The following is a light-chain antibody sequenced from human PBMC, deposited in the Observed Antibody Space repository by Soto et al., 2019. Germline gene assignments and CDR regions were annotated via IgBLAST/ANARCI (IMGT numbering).Light chain of an antibody. J-gene: IGKJ3*01. CDR2: AAS. CDR3: QQSYSTPFT. Sequence: DLQMTQSPSSLSASGGDRGTITFRASQSLNPYLNWYQQKAGKAPKVMIHAASSLQSGVPSRFSGSGSGTDFTLTISSLQPEDFGTYYCQQSYSTPFTFAPGTKVDIK. CDR1: QSLNPY. V-gene: IGKV1-39*01.